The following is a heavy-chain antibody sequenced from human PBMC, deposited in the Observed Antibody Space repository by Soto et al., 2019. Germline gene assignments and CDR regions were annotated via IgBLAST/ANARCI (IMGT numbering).Heavy chain of an antibody. J-gene: IGHJ4*02. CDR1: GLTLTNHW. V-gene: IGHV3-74*01. CDR2: IDSGGRGT. CDR3: TTVFDF. Sequence: EVQLVESGGGLVQPGGSLRLSCAASGLTLTNHWMHWVRQDPGKGLVWASRIDSGGRGTSYADSVKGRFTISRDIAKNTFYLQMNSLRVEDTAVYYCTTVFDFWGQGTLVTVSS.